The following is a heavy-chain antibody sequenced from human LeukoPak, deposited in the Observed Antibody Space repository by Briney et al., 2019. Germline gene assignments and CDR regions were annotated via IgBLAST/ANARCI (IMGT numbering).Heavy chain of an antibody. CDR3: VPLNWNPPGDFDR. J-gene: IGHJ4*02. D-gene: IGHD1-20*01. CDR1: GFTFSNYW. Sequence: GGSLRLSCAASGFTFSNYWMNWVRQAPGKGLEWVANVKEDGSDKYYVDSVKGRFTISKDNAKNSLYLQMNSLRVEDTAVYYCVPLNWNPPGDFDRWGQGTLVTVSS. V-gene: IGHV3-7*01. CDR2: VKEDGSDK.